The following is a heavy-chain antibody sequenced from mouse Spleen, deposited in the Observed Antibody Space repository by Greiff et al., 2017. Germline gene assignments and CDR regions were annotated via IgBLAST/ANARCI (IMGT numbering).Heavy chain of an antibody. V-gene: IGHV3-6*01. CDR1: GYSITSGYY. D-gene: IGHD1-1*01. CDR3: ARGVYYYDGSYGYFDV. CDR2: ISYDGSN. J-gene: IGHJ1*01. Sequence: ESGPGLVKPSQSLSLTCSVTGYSITSGYYWNWIRQFPGNKLEWMGYISYDGSNNYNPSLKNRISITRDTSKNQFFLKLNSVTTEDTATYYCARGVYYYDGSYGYFDVWGAGTTVTVSS.